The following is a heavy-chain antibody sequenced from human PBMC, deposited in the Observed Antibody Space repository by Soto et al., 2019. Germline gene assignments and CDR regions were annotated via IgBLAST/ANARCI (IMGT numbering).Heavy chain of an antibody. V-gene: IGHV4-61*01. CDR1: GECVSRGNQY. CDR3: ARGSSVSAYIDY. D-gene: IGHD6-13*01. J-gene: IGHJ4*02. Sequence: TRSLTCTVSGECVSRGNQYWCWIRQPPGKGLEWIGYIYNSGSTDYNPSLKSRVSISVDTSKNQFSLNLNSVTAADTAVYFCARGSSVSAYIDYWGQGTLVTVS. CDR2: IYNSGST.